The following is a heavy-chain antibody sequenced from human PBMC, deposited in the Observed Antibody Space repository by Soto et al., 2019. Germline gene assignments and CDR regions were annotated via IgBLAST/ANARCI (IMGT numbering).Heavy chain of an antibody. CDR2: IRTSNGNT. J-gene: IGHJ4*02. CDR3: ARGAFGDVSFDY. CDR1: GYTVTIYG. Sequence: ASVKISSKASGYTVTIYGITLLLQAPGQGLEWMGWIRTSNGNTNYAKNFQGRVTMTTDTSTSTAYMELRSLRSDDTAVYYCARGAFGDVSFDYWGQGTQVTVSS. V-gene: IGHV1-18*01. D-gene: IGHD3-10*01.